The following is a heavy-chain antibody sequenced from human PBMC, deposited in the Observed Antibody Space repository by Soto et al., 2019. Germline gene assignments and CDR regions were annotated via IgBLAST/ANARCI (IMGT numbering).Heavy chain of an antibody. V-gene: IGHV3-66*01. Sequence: EVRLVQSGGGLVQPGGSLRLSCAASLFIVSDNYMSWVRQAPGKGLEWVSLIYSGGGTDYAESVKGRFTISRDNSKNTLYLQMNSLNAEDTGIYYCATRMTTAPYWGQGTVVNVSS. CDR2: IYSGGGT. CDR3: ATRMTTAPY. J-gene: IGHJ4*02. CDR1: LFIVSDNY. D-gene: IGHD4-17*01.